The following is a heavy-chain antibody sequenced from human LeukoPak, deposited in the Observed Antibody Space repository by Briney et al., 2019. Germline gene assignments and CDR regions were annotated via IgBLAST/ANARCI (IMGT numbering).Heavy chain of an antibody. J-gene: IGHJ4*02. V-gene: IGHV3-7*01. D-gene: IGHD6-19*01. CDR3: ARVYNSGQNDY. CDR1: GFTFSNYW. CDR2: IRPDGSDD. Sequence: GGSLRLSCAASGFTFSNYWMSWVRQAPGKGLEWVASIRPDGSDDFYMDSVKGRFTISRHNVENSLYLQMNSLRAEDRAVYYCARVYNSGQNDYWGQGTLVTVSS.